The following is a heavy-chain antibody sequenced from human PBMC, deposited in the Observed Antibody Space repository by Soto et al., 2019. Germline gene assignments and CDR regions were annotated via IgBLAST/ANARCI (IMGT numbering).Heavy chain of an antibody. D-gene: IGHD3-22*01. CDR2: IYYSGST. V-gene: IGHV4-59*01. CDR1: GGSISSYY. CDR3: ARDRDSSGYSFGWLDP. J-gene: IGHJ5*02. Sequence: SETLSLTCTVSGGSISSYYWSWIRQPPGKGLEWIGYIYYSGSTNYNPSLKSRVTISVDTSKNQFSLKLSSVTAADTAVYYCARDRDSSGYSFGWLDPWGQGTLVTVSS.